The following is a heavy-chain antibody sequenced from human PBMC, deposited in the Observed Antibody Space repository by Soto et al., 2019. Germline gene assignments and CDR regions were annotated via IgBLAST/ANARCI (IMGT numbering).Heavy chain of an antibody. CDR3: ARANFPLGVMRLGNWFDP. D-gene: IGHD3-16*01. V-gene: IGHV1-69*13. CDR2: IIPIFGTA. J-gene: IGHJ5*02. CDR1: GGTFSSYA. Sequence: ASVKVSCKASGGTFSSYAISWVRQAPGQGLEWMGGIIPIFGTANYAQKFQGRVTITADESTSTAYMELSSLRSEDTAVYYCARANFPLGVMRLGNWFDPWGQGTLVTVSS.